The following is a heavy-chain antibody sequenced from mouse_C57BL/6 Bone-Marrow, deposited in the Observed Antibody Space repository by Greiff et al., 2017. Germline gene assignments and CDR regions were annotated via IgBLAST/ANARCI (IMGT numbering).Heavy chain of an antibody. D-gene: IGHD1-1*01. CDR1: GYSFTGYY. J-gene: IGHJ2*01. CDR2: INPSTGGT. CDR3: ARLYYGSIYYFDY. Sequence: EVQLQQSGPELVKPGASVKISCKASGYSFTGYYMNWVKQSPEKSLEWIGEINPSTGGTTYNQKFKARATLTVDKSSSTAYMQLKSLTSEDSAVYYCARLYYGSIYYFDYWGQGTTLTVSS. V-gene: IGHV1-42*01.